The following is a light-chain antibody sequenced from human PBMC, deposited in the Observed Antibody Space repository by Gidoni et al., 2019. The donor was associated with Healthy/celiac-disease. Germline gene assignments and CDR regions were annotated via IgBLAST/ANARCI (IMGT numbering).Light chain of an antibody. CDR1: QSVSSSY. CDR2: GAS. J-gene: IGKJ4*01. V-gene: IGKV3-20*01. Sequence: EIVLTQSPGTLSLSPGERATLSCRASQSVSSSYLAWYQQKPGQAPRLLIYGASSRATGIPDRFSGSGSGTDFTLTISRLEPEDFAVYYCQQYGSSPLTFXRXTKVXIK. CDR3: QQYGSSPLT.